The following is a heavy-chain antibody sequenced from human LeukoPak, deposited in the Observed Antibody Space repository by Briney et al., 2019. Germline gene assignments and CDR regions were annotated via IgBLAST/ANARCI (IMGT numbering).Heavy chain of an antibody. Sequence: SETLSLTCTVSGGSISSYYWSWIRQPAGKGLEWIGRIYSSGYTNYNPSLKSRVTMSVDTSKNQFSLKVSSVTAADTAMYYCASSVFSFSGSQWDPFDIWGQGTMVTVSS. CDR2: IYSSGYT. J-gene: IGHJ3*02. V-gene: IGHV4-4*07. CDR1: GGSISSYY. D-gene: IGHD6-19*01. CDR3: ASSVFSFSGSQWDPFDI.